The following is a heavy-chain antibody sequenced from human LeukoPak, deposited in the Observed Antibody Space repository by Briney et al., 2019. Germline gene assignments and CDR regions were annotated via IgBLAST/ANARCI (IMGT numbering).Heavy chain of an antibody. CDR3: AREVDSSEYYFDY. CDR1: GFTFSSYW. Sequence: GGSLRLSCAASGFTFSSYWMSWVRQAPGKGLEWVANIKQDGSEKYYVDSVKGRFTISRDNAKNSLYLQMNSLRAEDTAVYYCAREVDSSEYYFDYWGQGTLVTVSS. V-gene: IGHV3-7*01. J-gene: IGHJ4*02. D-gene: IGHD6-19*01. CDR2: IKQDGSEK.